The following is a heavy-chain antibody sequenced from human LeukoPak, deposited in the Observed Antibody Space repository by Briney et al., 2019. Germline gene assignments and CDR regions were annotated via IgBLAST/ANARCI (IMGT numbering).Heavy chain of an antibody. D-gene: IGHD6-19*01. CDR2: ISSSSSTI. V-gene: IGHV3-48*01. CDR3: VAVADYYYMDV. Sequence: GGSLRLSCAASGFTFSSYSMNWVRQAPGKGLEWVSYISSSSSTIYYADSVKGRFTISRDNAKNSLYLQMNSLRAEDTAVYYCVAVADYYYMDVWGKGTPVTISS. CDR1: GFTFSSYS. J-gene: IGHJ6*03.